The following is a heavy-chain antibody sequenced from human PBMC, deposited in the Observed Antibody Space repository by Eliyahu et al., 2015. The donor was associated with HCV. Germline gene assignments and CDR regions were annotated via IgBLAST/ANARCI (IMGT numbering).Heavy chain of an antibody. V-gene: IGHV3-30*03. Sequence: QVQLVESGGGVVQPGRSLRLSCXASGFXFSSYGMHWVRQAPGKGLEWVAVISYDGSNKYYADSVKGRFTISRDNSKNTLYLQMNSLRAEDTAVYYCARDRDDYGDFFDYWGQGTLVTVSS. D-gene: IGHD4-17*01. CDR2: ISYDGSNK. J-gene: IGHJ4*02. CDR1: GFXFSSYG. CDR3: ARDRDDYGDFFDY.